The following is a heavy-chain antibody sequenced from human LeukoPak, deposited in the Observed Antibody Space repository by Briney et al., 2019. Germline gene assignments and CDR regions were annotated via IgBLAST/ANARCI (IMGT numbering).Heavy chain of an antibody. Sequence: PSETLSLTCTVSGGSISSSSYYWGWIRQPPGKGLEWIGSIFYSGSTYYNPSLKSRVIISVDTSKNQFSLKLSSMTAADTAVYYCAGGHYPLEYWGQGTLVTVSS. J-gene: IGHJ4*02. CDR3: AGGHYPLEY. CDR1: GGSISSSSYY. V-gene: IGHV4-39*07. CDR2: IFYSGST. D-gene: IGHD1-26*01.